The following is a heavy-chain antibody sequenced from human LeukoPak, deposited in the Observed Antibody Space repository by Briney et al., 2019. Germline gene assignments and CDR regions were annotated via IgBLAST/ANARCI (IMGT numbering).Heavy chain of an antibody. V-gene: IGHV3-73*01. CDR2: IRSRDINYAT. CDR3: TRLRETPSVVQAFDI. Sequence: GGSLRLSCAASGFALSGSGVHWVRQASGKGLEWVGRIRSRDINYATEYVESVKGRFSIFRDDSKNTAYLEMNSLKTEDTAVYYCTRLRETPSVVQAFDIRGQATVLPVSS. D-gene: IGHD3-10*02. J-gene: IGHJ3*02. CDR1: GFALSGSG.